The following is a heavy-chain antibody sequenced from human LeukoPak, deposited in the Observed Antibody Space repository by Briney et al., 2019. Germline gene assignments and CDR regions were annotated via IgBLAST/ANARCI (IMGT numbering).Heavy chain of an antibody. Sequence: GGSLRLSCAASGFTVSSNYMSWVRQAPGEGLEWVSVIFSGVSTYYADSVKGRFTISRDNSKKTLYLQMNSLRAEDTAVYYCARDPYNYDRSGYKLDSYFDYWGQGTLVTVSS. CDR2: IFSGVST. CDR3: ARDPYNYDRSGYKLDSYFDY. D-gene: IGHD3-22*01. J-gene: IGHJ4*02. V-gene: IGHV3-66*01. CDR1: GFTVSSNY.